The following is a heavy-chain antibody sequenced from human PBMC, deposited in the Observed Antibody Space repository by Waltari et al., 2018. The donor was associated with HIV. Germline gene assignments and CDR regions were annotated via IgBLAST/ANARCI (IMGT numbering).Heavy chain of an antibody. CDR2: IYYTGRA. CDR1: GAPVRSSRYF. Sequence: QLQLQESGPGLVQPSETLSLTCTVSGAPVRSSRYFWGWIRQPPGKGLEWVGRIYYTGRAYYNPSLKSRVTISVDTSKNQFSLKVTSVTAADTAVYYCARHALRVGAAYWNFDLWGRGTLVTVSS. CDR3: ARHALRVGAAYWNFDL. V-gene: IGHV4-39*01. D-gene: IGHD1-26*01. J-gene: IGHJ2*01.